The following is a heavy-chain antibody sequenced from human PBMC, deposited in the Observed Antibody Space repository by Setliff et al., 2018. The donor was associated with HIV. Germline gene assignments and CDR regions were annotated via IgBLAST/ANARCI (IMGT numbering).Heavy chain of an antibody. CDR1: GGSFSGYY. J-gene: IGHJ4*02. Sequence: PSETLSLTCAVYGGSFSGYYWRWIRRPPGKGLEWIGEIIHSGSTNYNPSLKSRVTISVDTSTNQFSLRLRSVTAADTAMYYCARVGLYDTNGYYLYYFESWGQGRLVTVSS. CDR2: IIHSGST. V-gene: IGHV4-34*12. CDR3: ARVGLYDTNGYYLYYFES. D-gene: IGHD3-22*01.